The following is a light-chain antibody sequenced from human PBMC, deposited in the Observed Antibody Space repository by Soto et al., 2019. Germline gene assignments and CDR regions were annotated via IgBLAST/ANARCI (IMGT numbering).Light chain of an antibody. CDR2: KAS. CDR3: QQYERYST. CDR1: QNIYSW. Sequence: DVHMTQAASTLSASAGRRVIITCRASQNIYSWLAWYQQKPGTAPKLLIYKASTLESGVPSRFSGSGSGIEFTLTISGLQPDDSAAYYCQQYERYSTFGQGTKVDIK. J-gene: IGKJ1*01. V-gene: IGKV1-5*03.